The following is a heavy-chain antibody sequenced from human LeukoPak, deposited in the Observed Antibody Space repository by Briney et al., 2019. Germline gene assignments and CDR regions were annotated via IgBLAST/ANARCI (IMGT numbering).Heavy chain of an antibody. D-gene: IGHD2-15*01. Sequence: SETLSPTCTVSGGSISSYYWSWIRQPPGKGLEWIGYIYYSGSTNYNPSLKSRVTISVDTSKNQFSLKLSSVTAADTAVYYCARVQYGSHADYWGQGTLVTVSS. V-gene: IGHV4-59*01. CDR1: GGSISSYY. J-gene: IGHJ4*02. CDR2: IYYSGST. CDR3: ARVQYGSHADY.